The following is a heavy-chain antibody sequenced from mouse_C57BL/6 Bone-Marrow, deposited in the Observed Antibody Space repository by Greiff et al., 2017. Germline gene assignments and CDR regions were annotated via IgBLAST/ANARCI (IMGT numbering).Heavy chain of an antibody. CDR3: ARSYPDY. V-gene: IGHV1-69*01. Sequence: QVQLKQPGAELVMPGASVKLSCKASGYTFTSYWMHWVKQRPGQGLEWIGEIDPSDSYTNYNQKFKGKSTLPVDKSSSTAYMQLSSLTSEDSAVYYCARSYPDYWGQGTTLTVSS. D-gene: IGHD2-12*01. CDR1: GYTFTSYW. J-gene: IGHJ2*01. CDR2: IDPSDSYT.